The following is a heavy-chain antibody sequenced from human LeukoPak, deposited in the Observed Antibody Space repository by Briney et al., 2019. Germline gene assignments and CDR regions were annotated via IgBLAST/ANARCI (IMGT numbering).Heavy chain of an antibody. V-gene: IGHV3-48*03. J-gene: IGHJ4*02. CDR3: ARGSYYYDSRGYAEGFFDY. CDR1: RFTFSSYE. Sequence: GGSLRLSCAASRFTFSSYEMNWVRQAPGKGLEWVSYISSSGSTIYYPDSVKGRFTISRDNAKNSLYLQMNSRGAEDTAVYYCARGSYYYDSRGYAEGFFDYWGQGTLVTVSS. CDR2: ISSSGSTI. D-gene: IGHD3-22*01.